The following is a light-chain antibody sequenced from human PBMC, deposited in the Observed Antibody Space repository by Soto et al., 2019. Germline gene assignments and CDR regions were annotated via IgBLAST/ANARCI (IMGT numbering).Light chain of an antibody. V-gene: IGKV3-15*01. J-gene: IGKJ1*01. CDR2: GAS. CDR1: QSVSSN. Sequence: EIVMTQAPATLSVTKRERATLSCRASQSVSSNLAWYQQKPGQAPRLLIYGASTRATGIPARFSGSGSGTEFTLTISSLQSEDFAVYYCQQYNNWPGTFGQGTKV. CDR3: QQYNNWPGT.